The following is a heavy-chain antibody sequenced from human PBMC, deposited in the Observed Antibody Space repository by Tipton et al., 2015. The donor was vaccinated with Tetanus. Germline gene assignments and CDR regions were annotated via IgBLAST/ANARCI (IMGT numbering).Heavy chain of an antibody. CDR2: VSYSGRT. V-gene: IGHV4-61*08. D-gene: IGHD1-26*01. CDR3: ARGLPREPFYFDY. CDR1: GGLITTGGYS. J-gene: IGHJ4*02. Sequence: TLSLTCALSGGLITTGGYSWGWIRQPPGKGLEWLAYVSYSGRTNSNYSLKSRITISQDTSKNQFSLRLTSVTAADTAVYFCARGLPREPFYFDYWGQGKQVIVSS.